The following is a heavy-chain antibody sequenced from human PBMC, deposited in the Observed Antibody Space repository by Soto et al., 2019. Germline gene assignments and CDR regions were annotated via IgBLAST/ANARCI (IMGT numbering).Heavy chain of an antibody. Sequence: GASVKVSCKASGYTFTSYYMHWVRQAPGQGLEWMGWINPNSGGTNYAQKFQGWVTMTRDTSISTAYMELSRLRSDDTAVYYCAREGLGYCSSTSCRSKDGMDVWGQGTTVTVSS. CDR2: INPNSGGT. V-gene: IGHV1-2*04. D-gene: IGHD2-2*01. CDR1: GYTFTSYY. CDR3: AREGLGYCSSTSCRSKDGMDV. J-gene: IGHJ6*02.